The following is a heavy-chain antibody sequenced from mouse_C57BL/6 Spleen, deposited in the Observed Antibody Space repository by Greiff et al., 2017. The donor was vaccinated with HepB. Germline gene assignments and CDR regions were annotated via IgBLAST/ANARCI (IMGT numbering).Heavy chain of an antibody. CDR2: INYDGSST. D-gene: IGHD1-1*01. J-gene: IGHJ2*01. CDR1: GFTFSDYY. CDR3: ARDPYGSSYFDY. V-gene: IGHV5-16*01. Sequence: EVKLMESEGGLVQPGRSMKLSCTASGFTFSDYYMAWVRQVPEKGLEWVANINYDGSSTYYLDSLKSRFIISRDNAKNILYLQMSSLKSEDTATYYCARDPYGSSYFDYWGQGTTLTVSS.